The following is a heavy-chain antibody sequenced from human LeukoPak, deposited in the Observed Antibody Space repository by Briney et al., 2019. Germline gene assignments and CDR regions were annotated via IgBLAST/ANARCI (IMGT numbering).Heavy chain of an antibody. CDR3: AKDSYSGSFY. D-gene: IGHD1-26*01. V-gene: IGHV3-23*01. J-gene: IGHJ4*02. CDR2: ISGSCGST. Sequence: PGGALRLSCAASGFTFISYAMSWVRQAPGKGLEGVSAISGSCGSTYYADSVKGRFTIPRDNSKNTLYLQMNSLRAEHTAVYYCAKDSYSGSFYWGQGTLVTVSS. CDR1: GFTFISYA.